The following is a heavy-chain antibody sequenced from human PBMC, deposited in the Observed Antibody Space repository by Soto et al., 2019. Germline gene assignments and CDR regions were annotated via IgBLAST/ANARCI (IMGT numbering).Heavy chain of an antibody. V-gene: IGHV4-39*01. Sequence: PSETLSLTCTFSGCSISSSSYYWGWIRQPPGKGLEWIGSIYYSGSTYYNPSLKSRVTISVDTSKNQFSLKLSSVTAADTAVYYCARLYPRYSSNWYTFDPWGQGTLVTVSS. CDR3: ARLYPRYSSNWYTFDP. D-gene: IGHD6-13*01. CDR2: IYYSGST. J-gene: IGHJ5*02. CDR1: GCSISSSSYY.